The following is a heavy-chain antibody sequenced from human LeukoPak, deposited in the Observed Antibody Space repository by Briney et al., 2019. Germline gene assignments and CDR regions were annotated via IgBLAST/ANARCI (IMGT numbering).Heavy chain of an antibody. CDR3: AKDNDYGGNSGYFDL. D-gene: IGHD4-23*01. CDR1: GFTFSSYS. CDR2: ISWDGGST. J-gene: IGHJ2*01. Sequence: GGSLRLSCAASGFTFSSYSMNWVRQAPGKGLEWVSLISWDGGSTYYADSVKGRFTISRDNSKNSLYLQMSSLRTEDTALYYCAKDNDYGGNSGYFDLWGRGTLLTVSS. V-gene: IGHV3-43*01.